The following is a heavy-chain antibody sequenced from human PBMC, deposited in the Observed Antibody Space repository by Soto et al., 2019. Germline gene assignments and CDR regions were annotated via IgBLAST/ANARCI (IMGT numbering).Heavy chain of an antibody. CDR2: IIPILGIA. D-gene: IGHD3-16*01. Sequence: GASVKVSCKASGGTFSSYTISWVRQAPGQGLEWMGRIIPILGIANYAQRFQGRVTITADKSTSTAYMELSSPRSEDTAVYYCARDLRVSMITFGGVAFDYWAQGTLVTVSS. CDR3: ARDLRVSMITFGGVAFDY. J-gene: IGHJ4*02. V-gene: IGHV1-69*04. CDR1: GGTFSSYT.